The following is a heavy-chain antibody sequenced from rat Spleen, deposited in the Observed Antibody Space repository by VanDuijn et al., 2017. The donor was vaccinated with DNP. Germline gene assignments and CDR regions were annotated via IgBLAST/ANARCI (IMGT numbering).Heavy chain of an antibody. CDR1: GFTFSDYN. V-gene: IGHV5-7*01. Sequence: EVQLVESGGGLVQPGRSLKLSCVGSGFTFSDYNMAWVRQAPKKGLEWVATISHDGSSTYYRDSVKGRFAISRDNAKSTLYLQMNSLRSEDMATYYCVRWNSGHFDYWGQGVMVTVSS. CDR3: VRWNSGHFDY. J-gene: IGHJ2*01. CDR2: ISHDGSST. D-gene: IGHD4-3*01.